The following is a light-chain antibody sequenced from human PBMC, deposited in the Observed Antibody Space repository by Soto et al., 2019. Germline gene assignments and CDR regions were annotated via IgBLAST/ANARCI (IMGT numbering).Light chain of an antibody. J-gene: IGKJ4*01. V-gene: IGKV1-5*01. Sequence: DIQMTQSPSTLSASVGDRVTITCRASQSISSWLAWYQQKPGKAPKLLIYDASSLESGVPSRFSGSGSGTEFTLTITSLQPEDFATYYCQQVNSFPVTFGGGTKVDIK. CDR3: QQVNSFPVT. CDR2: DAS. CDR1: QSISSW.